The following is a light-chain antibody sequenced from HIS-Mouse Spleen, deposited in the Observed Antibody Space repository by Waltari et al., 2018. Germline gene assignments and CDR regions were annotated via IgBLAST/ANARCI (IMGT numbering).Light chain of an antibody. CDR3: QSADSSGTYSVV. CDR2: KDI. V-gene: IGLV3-25*03. CDR1: ALSKQY. J-gene: IGLJ2*01. Sequence: SYELTQPPSVSVSPGQTARITCSGDALSKQYAYWYQQKPGQAPVLVIYKDIERPSGIPERFSGSSSGTTVTLTISGVQAEDEADYYCQSADSSGTYSVVFGGGTKL.